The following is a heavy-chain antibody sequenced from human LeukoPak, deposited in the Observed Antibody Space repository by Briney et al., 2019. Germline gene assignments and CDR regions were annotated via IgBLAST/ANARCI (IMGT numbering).Heavy chain of an antibody. Sequence: PGGSLRLSCAASGFTFSSYGMHWVRQAPGKGLEWVAVISYDGSNKYYAGSVKGRFTISRDNSKNTLYLQMNSLRAEDTAVYYCAKDPNYYGSGSYYRSLLDYWGQGTLVTVSS. CDR3: AKDPNYYGSGSYYRSLLDY. CDR1: GFTFSSYG. J-gene: IGHJ4*02. CDR2: ISYDGSNK. V-gene: IGHV3-30*18. D-gene: IGHD3-10*01.